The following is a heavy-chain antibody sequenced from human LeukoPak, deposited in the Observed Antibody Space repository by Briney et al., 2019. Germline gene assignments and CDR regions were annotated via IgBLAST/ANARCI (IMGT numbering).Heavy chain of an antibody. J-gene: IGHJ1*01. D-gene: IGHD3-22*01. Sequence: ASVKVSCKASGYTFTGYYMHWVRQAPGQGLEWMGWINPNSGGTNYAQKFQGRVTITRDTAIITAYMELSRLRSDDTAVYFCARGYYDSSDYEYFQHWGQGTLVTVSS. CDR3: ARGYYDSSDYEYFQH. CDR1: GYTFTGYY. CDR2: INPNSGGT. V-gene: IGHV1-2*02.